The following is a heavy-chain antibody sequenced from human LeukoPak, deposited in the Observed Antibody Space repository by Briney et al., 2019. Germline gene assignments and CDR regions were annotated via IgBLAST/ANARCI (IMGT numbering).Heavy chain of an antibody. Sequence: ASVKVSCKASGYTFTGYYMHWVRQAPGQGLVWMGWINPNSGGTNYAQKFQGRVTMTRDTSISTAYMELSRLRSDDTAVYYCARDGGGSYYFDYWGQGTLVTVSS. CDR2: INPNSGGT. CDR1: GYTFTGYY. CDR3: ARDGGGSYYFDY. J-gene: IGHJ4*02. D-gene: IGHD1-26*01. V-gene: IGHV1-2*02.